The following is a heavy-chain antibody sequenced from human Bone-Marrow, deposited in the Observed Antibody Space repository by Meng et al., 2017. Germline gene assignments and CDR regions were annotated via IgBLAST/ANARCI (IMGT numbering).Heavy chain of an antibody. CDR2: IYYSAST. CDR1: GGSISRYY. D-gene: IGHD3-10*01. J-gene: IGHJ6*02. CDR3: ARDRVLVTMVRGVIPYYYGMDV. V-gene: IGHV4-59*01. Sequence: SETLSLTCTVSGGSISRYYWSWIRQPPGKGLEWIGQIYYSASTNYKPSLKSRVTISVDTSKNQFYLKLSSVPAADTAVYYCARDRVLVTMVRGVIPYYYGMDVWGQGTTVTVSS.